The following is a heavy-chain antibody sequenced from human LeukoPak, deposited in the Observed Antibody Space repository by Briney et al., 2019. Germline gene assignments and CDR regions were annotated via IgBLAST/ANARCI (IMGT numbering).Heavy chain of an antibody. V-gene: IGHV1-2*02. CDR2: INPNSGDT. CDR3: AKSVKFYDIWTYFDY. Sequence: ASVKVSCKASGGTFSGYAISWVRQAPGQGLEWMGWINPNSGDTNYTQKFQARVTLTRDTSISTAYLDLGRLRSDDTAVYYCAKSVKFYDIWTYFDYWGPGTLVTVST. D-gene: IGHD3-9*01. J-gene: IGHJ4*02. CDR1: GGTFSGYA.